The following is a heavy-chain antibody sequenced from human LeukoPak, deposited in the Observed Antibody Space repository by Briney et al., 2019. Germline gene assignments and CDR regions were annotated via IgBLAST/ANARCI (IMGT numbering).Heavy chain of an antibody. CDR3: ARDGPAQVVDFDY. Sequence: ASVEVSCKASGYTFSGTGWYLYWLRQAPGQGLECMGWIYPNNGATAYAQKFQGRVAMTRDTSITTAYMELSRLRPDDTAVYYCARDGPAQVVDFDYWGQGTLVTVSS. CDR1: GYTFSGTGWY. J-gene: IGHJ4*02. V-gene: IGHV1-2*02. CDR2: IYPNNGAT. D-gene: IGHD2-15*01.